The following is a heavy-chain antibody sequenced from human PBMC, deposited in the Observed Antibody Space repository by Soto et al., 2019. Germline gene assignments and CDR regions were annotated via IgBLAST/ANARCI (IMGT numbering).Heavy chain of an antibody. CDR1: GXTFSDYY. V-gene: IGHV3-11*01. J-gene: IGHJ4*02. D-gene: IGHD5-18*01. Sequence: LRLSFAASGXTFSDYYMSWIRQAQGKGLEWVSYVTSSGNTIYYADSVKGRFTISRDNAKNSLYLQMNSLRAEDTAVYYCAREKTAMVTVDYWGQGTLVTVS. CDR3: AREKTAMVTVDY. CDR2: VTSSGNTI.